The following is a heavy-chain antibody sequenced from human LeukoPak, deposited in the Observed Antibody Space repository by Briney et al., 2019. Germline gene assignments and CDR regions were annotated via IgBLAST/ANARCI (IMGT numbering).Heavy chain of an antibody. V-gene: IGHV4-59*01. CDR1: GCSISTYY. Sequence: PSETLSLTCTVSGCSISTYYWSWIRQPPGKGLEWIGYIYYSGSTNYNPSVKSRVTMSVDTSKKQFSLNLSSLTAADTAVYYCARGGTAVVTPYAFDIWGQGTMVTVSS. CDR3: ARGGTAVVTPYAFDI. D-gene: IGHD4-23*01. CDR2: IYYSGST. J-gene: IGHJ3*02.